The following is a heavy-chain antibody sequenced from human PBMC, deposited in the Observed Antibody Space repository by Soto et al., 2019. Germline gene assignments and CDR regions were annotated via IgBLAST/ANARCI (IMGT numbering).Heavy chain of an antibody. CDR1: GFTFSNYP. D-gene: IGHD3-3*01. CDR3: AKALRFFEWSVEY. CDR2: ISGGGGST. V-gene: IGHV3-23*01. Sequence: GGSLRLSCTPSGFTFSNYPMSWVRQAPGKGLEWVSAISGGGGSTYYADSVKGRFTISRDNSKSTLYLQMNSLRAEDTAIYYCAKALRFFEWSVEYWGQGTLVTVSS. J-gene: IGHJ4*02.